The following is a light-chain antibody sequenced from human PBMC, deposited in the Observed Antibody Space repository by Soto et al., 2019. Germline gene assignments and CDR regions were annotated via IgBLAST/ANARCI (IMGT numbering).Light chain of an antibody. V-gene: IGKV3D-20*02. J-gene: IGKJ5*01. Sequence: EVVMSQSPATLSFSPGERATLSCRAIQSVSSSYLAWYQQKPGQAPRLLIYGASSRATGIPDRFSGSGSGTDFTLTISRLEPEDFAVYYCQQRSNWPPITFGQGTRLEIK. CDR3: QQRSNWPPIT. CDR1: QSVSSSY. CDR2: GAS.